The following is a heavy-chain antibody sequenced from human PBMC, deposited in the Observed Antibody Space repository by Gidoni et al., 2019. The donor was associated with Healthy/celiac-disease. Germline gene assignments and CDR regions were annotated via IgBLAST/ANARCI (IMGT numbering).Heavy chain of an antibody. J-gene: IGHJ4*02. CDR1: GFTFSSYA. CDR2: ISGSGGST. CDR3: AKAGYSSGWYNYYYFDY. Sequence: EVQLLESGGGLVQPGGSLRLSCAASGFTFSSYAMSWVRQAPGKGLEWVSAISGSGGSTYYADSVKGRFTISRDNSKNTLYLQMNSLRAEDTAVYYCAKAGYSSGWYNYYYFDYWGQGTLVTVSS. V-gene: IGHV3-23*01. D-gene: IGHD6-19*01.